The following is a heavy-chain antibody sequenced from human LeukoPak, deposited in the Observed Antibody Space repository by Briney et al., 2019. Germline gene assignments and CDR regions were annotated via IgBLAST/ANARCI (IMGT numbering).Heavy chain of an antibody. V-gene: IGHV1-46*01. J-gene: IGHJ4*02. CDR1: GYTFTSYY. Sequence: ASVKVSCKASGYTFTSYYMHWVRQAPGQGLEWMGIINPSGGSTSYAQKFQGRVTMTRDTSTSTVYMELSSLRSEDTAVYYCARTRDSSFGAWYYFDYWGQGTLVTVSS. D-gene: IGHD3-22*01. CDR2: INPSGGST. CDR3: ARTRDSSFGAWYYFDY.